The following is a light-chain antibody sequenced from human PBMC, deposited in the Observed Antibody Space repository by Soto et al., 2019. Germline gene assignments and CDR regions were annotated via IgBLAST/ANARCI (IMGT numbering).Light chain of an antibody. CDR2: DAS. CDR1: QSVSSN. V-gene: IGKV3-15*01. CDR3: QQYVGSAGIT. J-gene: IGKJ5*01. Sequence: IVMTQSPATLSVSQGESATLSCRASQSVSSNLAWHQQKPGQAPRILMYDASTRATGISARFSGSGSGTEFTLTISRLEPEDFAVYYCQQYVGSAGITFGQGTRLEIK.